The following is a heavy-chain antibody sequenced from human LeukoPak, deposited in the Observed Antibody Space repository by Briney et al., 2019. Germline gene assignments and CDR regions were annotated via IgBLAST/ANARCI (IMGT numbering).Heavy chain of an antibody. V-gene: IGHV4-4*07. CDR1: GGSISSYY. Sequence: PSETLSLTCTVSGGSISSYYWSWIRQPAGKGLEWIGRIYTSGSTNYNPSLKSRVTMSVNTSKNQFSLKLSSVTAADTAVYYCARDGNGAYRSGGSCYSYYYYYYYMDVWGKGTTVTISS. D-gene: IGHD2-15*01. CDR3: ARDGNGAYRSGGSCYSYYYYYYYMDV. CDR2: IYTSGST. J-gene: IGHJ6*03.